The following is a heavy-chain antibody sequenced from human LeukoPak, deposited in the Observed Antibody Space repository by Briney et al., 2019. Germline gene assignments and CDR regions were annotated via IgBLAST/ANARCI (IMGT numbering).Heavy chain of an antibody. V-gene: IGHV4-59*08. J-gene: IGHJ4*02. Sequence: SETLSLTCTVSGGSISSYYWSWIRQPPGKGLEWIGYIYYSGSTNYNPSLKSRVTISVDTSKNQYSLKLSSVTAADTAVYYCARLGDFDYWGQGTLVTVSS. CDR1: GGSISSYY. CDR2: IYYSGST. D-gene: IGHD3-16*01. CDR3: ARLGDFDY.